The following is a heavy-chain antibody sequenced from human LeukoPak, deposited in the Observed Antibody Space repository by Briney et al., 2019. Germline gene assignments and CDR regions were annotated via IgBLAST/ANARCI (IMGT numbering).Heavy chain of an antibody. J-gene: IGHJ4*02. Sequence: SGGSLRLSCAASGFTFSSYTMNWVRQSPEKGLEGVSSISRISTYIYYTDSVKGRFTISRDNAKNSLYLQMNSLRAEDTAVYYCARDTARRLYSSGWYEDYWGQGTLVTVSS. CDR1: GFTFSSYT. CDR3: ARDTARRLYSSGWYEDY. CDR2: ISRISTYI. D-gene: IGHD6-19*01. V-gene: IGHV3-21*04.